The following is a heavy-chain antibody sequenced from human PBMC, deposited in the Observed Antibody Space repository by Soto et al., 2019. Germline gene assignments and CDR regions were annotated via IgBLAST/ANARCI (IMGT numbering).Heavy chain of an antibody. CDR2: INPNTGGT. Sequence: QVQLVQSGAEVKKPGASVKVSCKTSGYRFTGYYINWVRQAPGQGLEWMGWINPNTGGTISAQKFADRVTLPSDTALNTAYMELSSLTSDDTAVYYCATSTINSGRFGYWDQGSLVTVSS. D-gene: IGHD5-12*01. V-gene: IGHV1-2*02. J-gene: IGHJ4*02. CDR1: GYRFTGYY. CDR3: ATSTINSGRFGY.